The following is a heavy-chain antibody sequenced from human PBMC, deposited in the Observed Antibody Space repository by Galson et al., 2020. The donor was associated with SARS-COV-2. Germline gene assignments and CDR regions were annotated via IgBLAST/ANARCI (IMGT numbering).Heavy chain of an antibody. CDR1: GDTISKYV. CDR2: ISDRGDDT. D-gene: IGHD1-26*01. J-gene: IGHJ4*02. Sequence: GGSLRLSCAASGDTISKYVMSWVRLAPGKGPEWVAGISDRGDDTFYADSVRGRFTISRDNSKNTLSLQMSGLTVADTATYYCVKIGRDGFNSLNYWGQGTLVTVSS. V-gene: IGHV3-23*01. CDR3: VKIGRDGFNSLNY.